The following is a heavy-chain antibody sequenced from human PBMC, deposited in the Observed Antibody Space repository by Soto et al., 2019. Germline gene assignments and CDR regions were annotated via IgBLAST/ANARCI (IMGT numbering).Heavy chain of an antibody. D-gene: IGHD3-9*01. CDR3: AKTLYYDILVPHDY. V-gene: IGHV3-23*01. CDR1: GFTVSTKY. Sequence: GGSLRLSCAASGFTVSTKYMSWVRQAPGKGLEWVSAISGSGGSTYYADSVKGRFTISRDNSKNTLYLQMNSLRAEDTAVYYCAKTLYYDILVPHDYWGQGTLVTVSS. CDR2: ISGSGGST. J-gene: IGHJ4*02.